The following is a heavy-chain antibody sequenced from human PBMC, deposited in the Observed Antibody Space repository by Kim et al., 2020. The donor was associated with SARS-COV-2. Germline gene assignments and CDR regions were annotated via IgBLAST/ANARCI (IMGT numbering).Heavy chain of an antibody. Sequence: SVKVSCKASGGTFSSYAISWVRQAPGQGLEWMGGIIPIFGTANYAQKFQGRVTITADESTSTAYMELSSLRSEDTAVYYCARAVVVVVVGGEWKEKYGMDVWGQGTTVTVSS. V-gene: IGHV1-69*13. J-gene: IGHJ6*02. CDR2: IIPIFGTA. CDR3: ARAVVVVVVGGEWKEKYGMDV. CDR1: GGTFSSYA. D-gene: IGHD2-15*01.